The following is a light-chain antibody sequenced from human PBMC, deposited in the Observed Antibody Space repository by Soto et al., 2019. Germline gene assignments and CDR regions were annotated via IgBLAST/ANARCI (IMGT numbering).Light chain of an antibody. V-gene: IGKV1-33*01. J-gene: IGKJ5*01. CDR3: QQYYNMPIT. Sequence: DIQMTQSPSSLSASVGDRVTITCQASQDLSYLLNWYQEKPGRAPRLLISGASKLHTGVPSRFSGSGSGTDFTFTIDSLQPEDVATYYCQQYYNMPITFGQGTRLDIK. CDR1: QDLSYL. CDR2: GAS.